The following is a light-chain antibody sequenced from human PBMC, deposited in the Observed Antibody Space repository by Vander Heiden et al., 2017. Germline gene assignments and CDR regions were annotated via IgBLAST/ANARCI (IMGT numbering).Light chain of an antibody. Sequence: SSELTQDPAVSVALGQTVRITCQGDSLRSYYASWYQQKPGQAPVLVIYGKNNRPSGIPDRFSGSSSGNTASLTTTGAQAEDEADYYCNSRDSSGNIWVFGGGTKLTVL. CDR2: GKN. CDR1: SLRSYY. J-gene: IGLJ2*01. CDR3: NSRDSSGNIWV. V-gene: IGLV3-19*01.